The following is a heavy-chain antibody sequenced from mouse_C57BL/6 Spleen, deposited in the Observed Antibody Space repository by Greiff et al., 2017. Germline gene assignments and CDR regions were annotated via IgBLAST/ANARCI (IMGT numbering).Heavy chain of an antibody. CDR3: ARDGSNYYFDY. V-gene: IGHV3-6*01. Sequence: EVKVEESGPGLVKPSQSLSLTCSVTGYSITSGYYWNWIRQFPGNKLEWMGYISYDGSNNYNPSLKNRISITRDTSKNQFFLKLNSVTTEHTATYYCARDGSNYYFDYWGQGTTLTVSS. D-gene: IGHD2-5*01. CDR1: GYSITSGYY. CDR2: ISYDGSN. J-gene: IGHJ2*01.